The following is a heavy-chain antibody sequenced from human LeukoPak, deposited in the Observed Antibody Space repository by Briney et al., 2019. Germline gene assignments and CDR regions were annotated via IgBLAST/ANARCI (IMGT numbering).Heavy chain of an antibody. Sequence: GGALRLSCVASGFIFSNSTMRSVRQAPGKGLEWVSLISYDGGNTYYADTVKGRFTISSANSKNTLFMQMNSLSSGDTAVYYCTKDPAKTNDYYCGRDAWGQGTMVTVSS. D-gene: IGHD3-10*01. J-gene: IGHJ1*01. CDR2: ISYDGGNT. CDR3: TKDPAKTNDYYCGRDA. V-gene: IGHV3-30*18. CDR1: GFIFSNST.